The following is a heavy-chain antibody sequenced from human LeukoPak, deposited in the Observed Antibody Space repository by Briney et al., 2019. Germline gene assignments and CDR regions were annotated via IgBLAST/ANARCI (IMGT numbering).Heavy chain of an antibody. CDR2: INPNSGGT. CDR3: ARGGSGSYYYFDY. V-gene: IGHV1-2*02. CDR1: GYTFTSYD. Sequence: GASVKVSCKASGYTFTSYDINWVRQATGQGLEWMGWINPNSGGTNYAQKFQGRVTMTRDTSISTAYMELSRLRSDGTAVYYCARGGSGSYYYFDYWGQGTLVTVSS. J-gene: IGHJ4*02. D-gene: IGHD1-26*01.